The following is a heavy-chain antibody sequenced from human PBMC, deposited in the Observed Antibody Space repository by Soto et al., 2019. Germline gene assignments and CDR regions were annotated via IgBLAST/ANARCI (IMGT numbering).Heavy chain of an antibody. J-gene: IGHJ6*02. CDR2: IYSCGST. Sequence: EVQLVESGGGLIQPGGSLRLSCAASGFTVSSNYMSWVRQAPGKGLEWVSVIYSCGSTYYADSVKGRFTISRDNSKNTLYLQMNSLRAEDTAVYYCARSGGIQTYYYDSSGYYGMDVWGQGTTVTVSS. CDR3: ARSGGIQTYYYDSSGYYGMDV. CDR1: GFTVSSNY. D-gene: IGHD3-22*01. V-gene: IGHV3-53*01.